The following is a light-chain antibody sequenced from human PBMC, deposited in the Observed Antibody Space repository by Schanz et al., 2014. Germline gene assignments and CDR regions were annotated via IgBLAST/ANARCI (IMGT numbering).Light chain of an antibody. V-gene: IGKV1-33*01. J-gene: IGKJ5*01. CDR2: DVS. Sequence: DIQMTQSPSSLSASIGDRVTITCQASRDIDNHLNWYQQRPGRAPKLLIFDVSNLVTGVPSRFSGSGSGTDFSFTISSLQPEDIATYYCQQYDNVPITFGQGTRLEIK. CDR1: RDIDNH. CDR3: QQYDNVPIT.